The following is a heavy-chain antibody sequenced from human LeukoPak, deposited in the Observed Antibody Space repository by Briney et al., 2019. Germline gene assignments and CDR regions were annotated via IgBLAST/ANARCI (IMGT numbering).Heavy chain of an antibody. Sequence: GGSLRLSCAASGFTFSSYWMSWVRQAPGKGLEWVANIKQDGSEKYYVDSVKGRFTISRDNAKNSLYLQMNSLRAEDTAVYYCARSPLYCSGGSCYWFDPWGQGTLVTASS. CDR2: IKQDGSEK. J-gene: IGHJ5*02. CDR3: ARSPLYCSGGSCYWFDP. D-gene: IGHD2-15*01. CDR1: GFTFSSYW. V-gene: IGHV3-7*01.